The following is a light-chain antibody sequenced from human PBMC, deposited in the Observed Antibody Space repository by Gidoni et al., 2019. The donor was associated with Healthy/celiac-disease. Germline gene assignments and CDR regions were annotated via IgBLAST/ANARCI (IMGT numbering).Light chain of an antibody. V-gene: IGLV3-19*01. Sequence: SSELTQDPAVSVALGQKVRITCQGDSLRSYYASWYQQKPGQAPVLVIYGKNNRPSGIPDRFSGSSSGNTASLTITGPQAEDEADYYCNSRDSSGNHLVFGGGTKLTVL. CDR1: SLRSYY. CDR2: GKN. CDR3: NSRDSSGNHLV. J-gene: IGLJ2*01.